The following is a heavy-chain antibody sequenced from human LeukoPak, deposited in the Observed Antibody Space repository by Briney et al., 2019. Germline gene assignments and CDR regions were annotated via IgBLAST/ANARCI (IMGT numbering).Heavy chain of an antibody. D-gene: IGHD3-10*01. Sequence: SETLSLTCTVSGGSISSSSYYWGWIRQPPGQGLEWIGSIYYSGSTYYNPSLKSRGTISVDTSKNQFPLKLSSVTAADTAVYYCARHGFRRGSGRADAFDIWGQGTMVTVSS. V-gene: IGHV4-39*01. CDR2: IYYSGST. CDR1: GGSISSSSYY. CDR3: ARHGFRRGSGRADAFDI. J-gene: IGHJ3*02.